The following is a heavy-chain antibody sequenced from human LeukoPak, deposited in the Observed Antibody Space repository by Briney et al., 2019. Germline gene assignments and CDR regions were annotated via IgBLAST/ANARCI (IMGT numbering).Heavy chain of an antibody. V-gene: IGHV4-59*12. CDR2: IYYSGST. CDR3: ARVFDYDSSGSPHDAFDI. Sequence: PSETLSLTCTVSGGSISSYYWSWIRQPPGKGLEWVGYIYYSGSTNYNPSLKSRVTISVDTSKNQFSLKLSSVTAADTAVYYCARVFDYDSSGSPHDAFDIWGQGTMVTVSS. D-gene: IGHD3-22*01. J-gene: IGHJ3*02. CDR1: GGSISSYY.